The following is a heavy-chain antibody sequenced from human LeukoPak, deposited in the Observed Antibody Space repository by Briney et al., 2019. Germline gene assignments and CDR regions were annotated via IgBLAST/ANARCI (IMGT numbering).Heavy chain of an antibody. D-gene: IGHD3-22*01. Sequence: SETLSLTCAVSGYSISSGFYWGWIRQPPGKGLEWIGSIFHSGSTYYNPSLKSRVTISVDTSKNQFPLKLSSVTAADTAVYYCARGPPYYYDSSGYQSYYFDYWGQGTLVTVSS. V-gene: IGHV4-38-2*01. CDR1: GYSISSGFY. J-gene: IGHJ4*02. CDR2: IFHSGST. CDR3: ARGPPYYYDSSGYQSYYFDY.